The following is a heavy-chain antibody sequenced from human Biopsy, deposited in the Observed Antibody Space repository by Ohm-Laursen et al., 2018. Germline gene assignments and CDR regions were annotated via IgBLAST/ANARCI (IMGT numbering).Heavy chain of an antibody. J-gene: IGHJ6*02. CDR3: AKVPREELSYYYSMDV. CDR2: ITASGGTT. CDR1: GISFSRSA. V-gene: IGHV3-23*01. Sequence: SLRLSCAASGISFSRSAMNWVRQAPGKGLEWVSGITASGGTTYYAGSVKGRFTISRDNSNNTLYLQMNSLRDDDTAVYYCAKVPREELSYYYSMDVWGQGTTVTVSS. D-gene: IGHD1-7*01.